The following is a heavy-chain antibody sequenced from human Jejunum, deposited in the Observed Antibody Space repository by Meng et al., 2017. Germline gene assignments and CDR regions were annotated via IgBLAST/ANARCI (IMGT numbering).Heavy chain of an antibody. CDR3: ARMDSAFHYFDY. J-gene: IGHJ4*02. Sequence: QLQLQESGSGLVKPSQTLSLTCAVSGGSISSDGYTWSWIRQPPGKGLERIGYIYHTGSTYYNPSLKSRVTISVDRSKNQFSLNLSSVTAADTAVYYCARMDSAFHYFDYWGQGTLVTVSS. CDR2: IYHTGST. V-gene: IGHV4-30-2*01. D-gene: IGHD1-26*01. CDR1: GGSISSDGYT.